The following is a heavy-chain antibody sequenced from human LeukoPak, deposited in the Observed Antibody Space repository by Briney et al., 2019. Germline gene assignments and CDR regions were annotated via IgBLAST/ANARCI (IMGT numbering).Heavy chain of an antibody. CDR3: ARDLVVCGGDCHNWFDP. CDR1: GFTFSNYW. V-gene: IGHV3-7*01. D-gene: IGHD2-21*01. J-gene: IGHJ5*02. CDR2: IKQDGGEK. Sequence: PGGSLRLXCAASGFTFSNYWMNWVRQAPGKGLEWVANIKQDGGEKYYVDSVKGRFTISRDNAKNSLYLQMNGLRAEDTAVYYCARDLVVCGGDCHNWFDPWGQGTLVTVSS.